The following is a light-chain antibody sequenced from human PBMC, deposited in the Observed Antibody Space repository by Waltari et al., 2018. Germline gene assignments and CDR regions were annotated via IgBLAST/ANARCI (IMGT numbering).Light chain of an antibody. V-gene: IGKV3-20*01. CDR3: QQYGSSPPLT. Sequence: EIVLTQSPDTLTLFPGERATLPCRASQIVSSNHLAWYQQKPGQAPRLLIYGASSRATGIPDRFSGSGSGTDFTLTISRLEPEDFAVYYCQQYGSSPPLTFGGGTKVEIK. J-gene: IGKJ4*01. CDR1: QIVSSNH. CDR2: GAS.